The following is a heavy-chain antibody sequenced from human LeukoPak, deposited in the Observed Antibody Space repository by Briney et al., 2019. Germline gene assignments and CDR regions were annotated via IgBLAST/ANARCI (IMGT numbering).Heavy chain of an antibody. D-gene: IGHD3-22*01. CDR3: ASYDSSGYYPDY. CDR1: GFSFSTQR. J-gene: IGHJ4*02. Sequence: GGSLRLSCAASGFSFSTQRMHWVRQAPGKGLVWVSYINIDERITGYADSVKGRFTISRDNAKNSLYLQMNSLRAEDTAVYYCASYDSSGYYPDYWGQGTLVTVSS. V-gene: IGHV3-74*01. CDR2: INIDERIT.